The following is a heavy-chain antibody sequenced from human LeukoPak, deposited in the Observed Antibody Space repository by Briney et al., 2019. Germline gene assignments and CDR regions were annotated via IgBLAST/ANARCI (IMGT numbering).Heavy chain of an antibody. Sequence: NRGESLKISCKCSGYSFTTYWIAWVRQMPGKGLEWMGIIYPGDSDTRYSPSFQGQATISADKSISTAYLQWSSLKASDTAMYYCARSNYYDSYTNYWGQGTLVTDSS. CDR2: IYPGDSDT. D-gene: IGHD3-22*01. V-gene: IGHV5-51*01. CDR1: GYSFTTYW. CDR3: ARSNYYDSYTNY. J-gene: IGHJ4*02.